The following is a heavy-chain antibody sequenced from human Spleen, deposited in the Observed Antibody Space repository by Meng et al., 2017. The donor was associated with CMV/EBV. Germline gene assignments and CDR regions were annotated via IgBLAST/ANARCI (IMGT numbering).Heavy chain of an antibody. Sequence: ASVKVSCKASGYTFTSYYMHWVRQAPGQGLEWMGWINPKSGGTNYAQKFQGRVTVTWDTSISTAYMELSRLRSDDTAMYYCARRIYGAEGHRIDVWGQGTTVTVSS. CDR1: GYTFTSYY. CDR3: ARRIYGAEGHRIDV. CDR2: INPKSGGT. J-gene: IGHJ6*02. V-gene: IGHV1-2*02. D-gene: IGHD4-17*01.